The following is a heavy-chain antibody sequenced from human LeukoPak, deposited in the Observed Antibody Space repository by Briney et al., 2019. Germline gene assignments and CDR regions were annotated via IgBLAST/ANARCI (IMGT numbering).Heavy chain of an antibody. D-gene: IGHD3-22*01. CDR3: TRLDYHDSSTLDY. Sequence: GESLKISCKSSGYNFPNYWIGRARQMPGKGLEWMGIMYPGDSDTRYDPSFQGLVTISADKPITTAYLQWSSLKASDTAVYYCTRLDYHDSSTLDYWGQGTLVTVSS. CDR1: GYNFPNYW. J-gene: IGHJ4*02. CDR2: MYPGDSDT. V-gene: IGHV5-51*01.